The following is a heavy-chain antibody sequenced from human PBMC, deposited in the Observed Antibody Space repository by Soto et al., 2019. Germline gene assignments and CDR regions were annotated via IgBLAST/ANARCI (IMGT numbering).Heavy chain of an antibody. CDR3: ARDYSPYGSGTYFYYGMDV. D-gene: IGHD3-10*01. J-gene: IGHJ6*02. Sequence: GGSLRLSCAASGFTFSNYAMSWVRQAPGKGLEWVSGISASGGSPGHADSVKGRFTISRDNAKNSLYLQMNSLRDEDTAVYYCARDYSPYGSGTYFYYGMDVWGQGTTVTVSS. V-gene: IGHV3-23*01. CDR1: GFTFSNYA. CDR2: ISASGGSP.